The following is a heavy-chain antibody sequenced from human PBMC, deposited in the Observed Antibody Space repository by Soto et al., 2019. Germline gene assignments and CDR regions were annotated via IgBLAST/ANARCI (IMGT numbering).Heavy chain of an antibody. J-gene: IGHJ6*02. D-gene: IGHD1-20*01. Sequence: GGSLRLSCAASGFSFSNFTINWVRQAPGKGLEWVSSIDVASTFMFYADSVTGRFTISRDNSKKSVYLLMNSLRAEDTAVYFCARETESYSWNDGLMDVWGQGTTVT. CDR2: IDVASTFM. CDR1: GFSFSNFT. CDR3: ARETESYSWNDGLMDV. V-gene: IGHV3-21*01.